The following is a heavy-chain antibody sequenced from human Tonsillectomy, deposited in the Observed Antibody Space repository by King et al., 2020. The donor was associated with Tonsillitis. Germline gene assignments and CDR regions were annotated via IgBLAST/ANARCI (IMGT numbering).Heavy chain of an antibody. V-gene: IGHV3-49*05. CDR1: GFTFGDYA. CDR3: TRYPTDFYYYGMDV. Sequence: VQLVESGGGLVKPGRSLRLSCTASGFTFGDYAMSWFRQAPGKGLEWVGFIRSKAYGGTTEYAASVKGRFTNSRDDSKSITYLQMNSLKTDDTAVYYCTRYPTDFYYYGMDVWGQGTTVTVSS. J-gene: IGHJ6*02. CDR2: IRSKAYGGTT.